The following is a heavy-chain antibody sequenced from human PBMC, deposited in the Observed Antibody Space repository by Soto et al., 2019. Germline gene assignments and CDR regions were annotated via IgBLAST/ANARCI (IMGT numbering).Heavy chain of an antibody. Sequence: GASVKVSCKASGGTFSSYAISWVRQAPGQGLEWVGGIIPIFGSPKYAQNFQGRVTITADEPTSTAYMVLSSLRSDDTAVYYCARGTSPALTNDYYYYYGMDVWGQGTTVTVSS. J-gene: IGHJ6*02. CDR2: IIPIFGSP. D-gene: IGHD3-9*01. CDR3: ARGTSPALTNDYYYYYGMDV. CDR1: GGTFSSYA. V-gene: IGHV1-69*13.